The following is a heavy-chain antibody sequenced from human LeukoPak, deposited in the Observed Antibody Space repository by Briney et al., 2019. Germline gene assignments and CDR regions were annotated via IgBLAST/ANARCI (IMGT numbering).Heavy chain of an antibody. Sequence: GESLKISCKGSGYSFTSYWIGWVRQMPGKGLEWMGIIYPGDSDTRYSPSFQGQVTISADKSISTAYLQWSTLKPPDTAMYYCARATFNFTDGMDVWGQGTPVTVSS. CDR3: ARATFNFTDGMDV. V-gene: IGHV5-51*01. D-gene: IGHD1-1*01. CDR2: IYPGDSDT. J-gene: IGHJ6*02. CDR1: GYSFTSYW.